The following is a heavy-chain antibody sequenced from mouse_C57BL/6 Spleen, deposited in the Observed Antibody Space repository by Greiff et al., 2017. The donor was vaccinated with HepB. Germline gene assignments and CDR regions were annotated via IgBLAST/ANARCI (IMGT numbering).Heavy chain of an antibody. D-gene: IGHD1-1*01. CDR2: INPGSGGT. J-gene: IGHJ2*01. CDR3: ARSDYGSLDY. V-gene: IGHV1-54*01. CDR1: GYAFTNYL. Sequence: VQLQESGAELVRPGTSVKVSCKASGYAFTNYLIEWVKQRPGQGLEWIGVINPGSGGTNYNEKFKGKATLTADKSSSTAYMQLSSLPSEDSAVYCCARSDYGSLDYWGQGTTLTVSS.